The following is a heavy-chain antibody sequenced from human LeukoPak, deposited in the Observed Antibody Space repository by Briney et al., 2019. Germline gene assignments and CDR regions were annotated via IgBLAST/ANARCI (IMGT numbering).Heavy chain of an antibody. CDR1: GFTFSAYG. D-gene: IGHD3-10*01. CDR3: ARDEGSDSGMDV. CDR2: VSYDGSNK. J-gene: IGHJ6*02. V-gene: IGHV3-30*03. Sequence: GGSLRLSCAASGFTFSAYGMHWVRQAPGKGLEWVAVVSYDGSNKYYADSMQGRFTISRDNAKNSLYLQMNSLRAEDTAVYYCARDEGSDSGMDVWGQGTTVTVSS.